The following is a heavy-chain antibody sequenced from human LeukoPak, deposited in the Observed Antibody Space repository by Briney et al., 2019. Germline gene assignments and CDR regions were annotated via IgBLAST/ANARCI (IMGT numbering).Heavy chain of an antibody. D-gene: IGHD3-22*01. CDR2: ISGSGGST. CDR1: GFTFSSYA. J-gene: IGHJ4*02. V-gene: IGHV3-23*01. CDR3: AKDTGDYDSSGYCSSYILNYFDY. Sequence: GGSLRLSCAASGFTFSSYAMSWVRQAPGKGLEWVSAISGSGGSTYYADSVKGRFTISRDNSKNTLYLQMNSLRAEDTAVYYCAKDTGDYDSSGYCSSYILNYFDYWGQGTLVTVSS.